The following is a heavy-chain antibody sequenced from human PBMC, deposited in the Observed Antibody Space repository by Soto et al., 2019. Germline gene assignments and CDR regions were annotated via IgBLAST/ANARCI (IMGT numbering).Heavy chain of an antibody. D-gene: IGHD6-13*01. V-gene: IGHV1-69*01. CDR2: IIPIFGTA. Sequence: QVQLVQSGADVKKPGSSVKVSCKASGGSFSSYAISWVRQAPGQGLEWMGGIIPIFGTANYAQKFQGRVTITADESTSTAYMELSSLRSEDTAVYYCARDQEQLVGRSWFDPWGQGTLVTVSS. J-gene: IGHJ5*02. CDR1: GGSFSSYA. CDR3: ARDQEQLVGRSWFDP.